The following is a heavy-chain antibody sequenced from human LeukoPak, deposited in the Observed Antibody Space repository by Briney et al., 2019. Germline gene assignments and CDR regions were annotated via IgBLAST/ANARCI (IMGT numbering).Heavy chain of an antibody. CDR1: GFTFSSYA. D-gene: IGHD2-2*01. CDR3: AKDQAVKSYCSSTSCYAYFDY. Sequence: GGSLRLSCAASGFTFSSYAMSWVRQAPGKGLEWVSAISGSGGSTYYADSVKGRFTISRDNSKNTLYLQMNSLRAEDTAVYYCAKDQAVKSYCSSTSCYAYFDYWGQGTLVTVSS. V-gene: IGHV3-23*01. CDR2: ISGSGGST. J-gene: IGHJ4*02.